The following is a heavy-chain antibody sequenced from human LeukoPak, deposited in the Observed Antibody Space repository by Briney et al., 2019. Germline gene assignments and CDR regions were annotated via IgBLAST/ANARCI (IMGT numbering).Heavy chain of an antibody. J-gene: IGHJ5*02. CDR3: ARDNSVRDEAWWFNP. CDR2: MNPGSGNA. CDR1: GYTFTKYD. V-gene: IGHV1-8*01. Sequence: ASVKVSCRASGYTFTKYDMNWLRQATGRGLEWMGWMNPGSGNAGYAQKFQGRVTLTRDMSTSTDYLELSSLRSEDTAVYYCARDNSVRDEAWWFNPWGQGTLVTVSS. D-gene: IGHD5-24*01.